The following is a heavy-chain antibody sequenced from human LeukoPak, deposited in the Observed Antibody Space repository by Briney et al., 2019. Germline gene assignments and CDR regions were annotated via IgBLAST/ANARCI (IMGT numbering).Heavy chain of an antibody. Sequence: SETLSLTCAVYGGSFSSYYWGWIRQPPGKGLEWIGSIYYSGGTYYNPSLKSRVTISVDTPKNQFSLKLSSVTAADTAVYYCARGLRFLEWLLYNWFDPWGQGTLVTVSS. D-gene: IGHD3-3*01. CDR1: GGSFSSYY. J-gene: IGHJ5*02. CDR3: ARGLRFLEWLLYNWFDP. V-gene: IGHV4-39*01. CDR2: IYYSGGT.